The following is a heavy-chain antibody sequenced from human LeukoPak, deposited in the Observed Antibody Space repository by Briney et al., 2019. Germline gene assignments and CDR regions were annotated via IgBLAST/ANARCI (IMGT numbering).Heavy chain of an antibody. J-gene: IGHJ5*02. CDR1: GDSVSSNSAA. Sequence: SQTLSLTCAISGDSVSSNSAAWNWIRQSPWRGLEWLGRTYYRSKWYNDYAVSVKSRITINPDTSKNQFSLQLNSVTPEDTAVYYCARAVRYSGRYGYNWFDPWGQGTLVTVSS. CDR3: ARAVRYSGRYGYNWFDP. CDR2: TYYRSKWYN. V-gene: IGHV6-1*01. D-gene: IGHD6-19*01.